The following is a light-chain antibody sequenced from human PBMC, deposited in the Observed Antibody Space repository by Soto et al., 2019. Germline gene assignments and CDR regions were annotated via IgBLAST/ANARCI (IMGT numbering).Light chain of an antibody. Sequence: DIQMTQSPSTLSASVGDRVTITCRASQSISRWLAWYQQKPGKAPNLLIHDGFSLESGVPSRFSGSGSGTEFNLTITSSQIDDFAKDYSKLYHNSCTFG. V-gene: IGKV1-5*01. CDR2: DGF. CDR1: QSISRW. J-gene: IGKJ2*01. CDR3: KLYHNSCT.